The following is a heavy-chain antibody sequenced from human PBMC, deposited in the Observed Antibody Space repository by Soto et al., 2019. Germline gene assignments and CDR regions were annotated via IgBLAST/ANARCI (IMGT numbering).Heavy chain of an antibody. Sequence: PGGSLRLSCAASGFTFSSYAMHWARQAPGKGLEWVAVISYDGSNKYYADSVKGRFTISRDNSKNTLYLQMNSLRAEDTAVYYCARVSGCSSTSCYPYYYYYGMDVWGQGTTVTVSS. CDR2: ISYDGSNK. J-gene: IGHJ6*02. V-gene: IGHV3-30-3*01. D-gene: IGHD2-2*01. CDR1: GFTFSSYA. CDR3: ARVSGCSSTSCYPYYYYYGMDV.